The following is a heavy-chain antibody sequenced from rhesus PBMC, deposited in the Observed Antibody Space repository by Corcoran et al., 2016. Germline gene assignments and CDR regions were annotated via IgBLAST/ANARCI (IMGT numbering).Heavy chain of an antibody. J-gene: IGHJ4*01. Sequence: EVQLVQSGAEVKKPGASVKISCKASGYTFTDYYLHWVRQAPGKGLVWRGRVDPEDGEAIHAQTFQDRVTITAETSKDTAYMELSSLRSEDTSGYYCATGGYSGSLRWYSNFDYWGQGVLVTVSS. V-gene: IGHV1-111*02. D-gene: IGHD6-25*01. CDR2: VDPEDGEA. CDR1: GYTFTDYY. CDR3: ATGGYSGSLRWYSNFDY.